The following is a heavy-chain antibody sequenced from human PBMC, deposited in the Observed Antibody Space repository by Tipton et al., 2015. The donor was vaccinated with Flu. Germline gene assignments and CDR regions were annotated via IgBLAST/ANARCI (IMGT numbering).Heavy chain of an antibody. CDR1: GGSISSYY. CDR2: SYYRGST. J-gene: IGHJ6*01. D-gene: IGHD1-14*01. V-gene: IGHV4-59*01. Sequence: GLVQPSETLSLTCTVSGGSISSYYWSWIRQPPGKGLEWIGYSYYRGSTNYNPSLKSRVTISVDTSKNQFSLKLSSVTAADTAVYYCARGEYRRNCYYYYGREVWGQGGTVAVSS. CDR3: ARGEYRRNCYYYYGREV.